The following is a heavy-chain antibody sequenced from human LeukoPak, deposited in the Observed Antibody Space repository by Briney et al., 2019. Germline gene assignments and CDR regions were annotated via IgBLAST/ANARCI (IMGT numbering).Heavy chain of an antibody. CDR3: ASLSLFVGDY. D-gene: IGHD2-21*01. CDR1: GGSFSGYY. J-gene: IGHJ4*02. V-gene: IGHV4-34*01. Sequence: PSETLSLTCAVYGGSFSGYYWSWNRQPSGKGLEWIGEINHSGSTYYNPSLKSRVTISVDTSKNQFSLKLSSVTAADTAVYYCASLSLFVGDYWGQGTLVTVSS. CDR2: INHSGST.